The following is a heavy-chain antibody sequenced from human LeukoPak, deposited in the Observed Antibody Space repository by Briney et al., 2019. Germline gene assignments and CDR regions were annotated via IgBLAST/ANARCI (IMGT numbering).Heavy chain of an antibody. CDR1: GFTFNSYD. CDR3: AELGITMIGGV. CDR2: ISYDGNNK. V-gene: IGHV3-30*04. D-gene: IGHD3-10*02. Sequence: GGSLRLSCAASGFTFNSYDMHWVRQAPGKGLGWVSIISYDGNNKYYTDSVKGRFTISRDNAKNSLYLQMNSLRAEDTAVYYCAELGITMIGGVWGKGTTVTISS. J-gene: IGHJ6*04.